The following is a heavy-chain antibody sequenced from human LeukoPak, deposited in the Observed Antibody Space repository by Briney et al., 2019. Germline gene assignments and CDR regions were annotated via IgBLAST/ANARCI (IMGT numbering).Heavy chain of an antibody. D-gene: IGHD1-26*01. V-gene: IGHV4-38-2*02. CDR1: GYSISSGYY. Sequence: SETLSLTCTVSGYSISSGYYWGWIRQPPGKGLEWIGRIYTSGSTKYNPSLKSRVTISADTSKNQFSLKLSSVTAADTAVYFCARDNVVDATSGIDYWGQGTLVTVSS. J-gene: IGHJ4*02. CDR3: ARDNVVDATSGIDY. CDR2: IYTSGST.